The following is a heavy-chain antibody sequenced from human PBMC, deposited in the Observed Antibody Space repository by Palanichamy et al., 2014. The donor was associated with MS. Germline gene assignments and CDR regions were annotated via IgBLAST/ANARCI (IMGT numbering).Heavy chain of an antibody. CDR3: AKAPRNSGKYLFFDN. V-gene: IGHV4-59*02. CDR2: SYYSGST. CDR1: GDSVSSYY. J-gene: IGHJ4*02. D-gene: IGHD3-10*01. Sequence: QVRLQESGPGLVKPSETLSLTCTVSGDSVSSYYWSWIRQAPGQGLEWIAYSYYSGSTEYNPSLQSRVSMSVDRSWNQVSLKVRSVTAADTAVYYCAKAPRNSGKYLFFDNWGPGILVTVSS.